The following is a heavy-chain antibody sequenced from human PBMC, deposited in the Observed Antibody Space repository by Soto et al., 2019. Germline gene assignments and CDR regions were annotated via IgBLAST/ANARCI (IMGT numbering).Heavy chain of an antibody. Sequence: QVQLQESCPGLVEPSQTLSLTCTVSAGSIRGGGHYWTWIRHRPGKGLGFNGYINYSGSTNYNPSLLTRVTISVDPSQGQIPLKLSSVTAADPALYYCATLRSTYGKSFGNWGQATLVTVAS. CDR3: ATLRSTYGKSFGN. CDR2: INYSGST. CDR1: AGSIRGGGHY. J-gene: IGHJ4*02. D-gene: IGHD3-10*01. V-gene: IGHV4-31*03.